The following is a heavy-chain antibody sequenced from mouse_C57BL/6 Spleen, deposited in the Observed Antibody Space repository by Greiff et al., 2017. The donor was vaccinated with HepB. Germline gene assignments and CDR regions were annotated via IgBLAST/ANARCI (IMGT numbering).Heavy chain of an antibody. CDR3: ARSYDNYAMDY. CDR2: IDPSDSYT. J-gene: IGHJ4*01. CDR1: GYTFTSYW. D-gene: IGHD2-3*01. Sequence: VQLQQPGAELVMPGASVKLSCKASGYTFTSYWMHWVKQRPGQGLEWIGEIDPSDSYTNYNQKFKGKSTLTVDKSSSTAYMQLSSLTSEDSAVYYCARSYDNYAMDYWGQGTSVTVSS. V-gene: IGHV1-69*01.